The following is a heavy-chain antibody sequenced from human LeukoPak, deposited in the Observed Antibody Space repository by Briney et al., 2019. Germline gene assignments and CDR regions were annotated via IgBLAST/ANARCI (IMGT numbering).Heavy chain of an antibody. CDR2: IRYDGSSK. J-gene: IGHJ4*02. CDR1: GFTFSNYA. Sequence: GGSLRLSCAASGFTFSNYAMHWVRQAPGKGLEWLAYIRYDGSSKYYADFVKGRFTISIDNSKNTLYLQMNSLRAEDTAVYYCASVNYGSGSYWGVFDYWGQGTLVTVSS. V-gene: IGHV3-30*02. CDR3: ASVNYGSGSYWGVFDY. D-gene: IGHD3-10*01.